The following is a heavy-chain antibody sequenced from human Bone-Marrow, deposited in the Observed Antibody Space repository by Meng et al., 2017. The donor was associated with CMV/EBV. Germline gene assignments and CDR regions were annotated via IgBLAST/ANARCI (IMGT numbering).Heavy chain of an antibody. J-gene: IGHJ4*02. V-gene: IGHV3-33*06. CDR2: IWYDGSNK. CDR3: AKDPSHRAAGLYYFDY. CDR1: GFTVSSNY. D-gene: IGHD6-13*01. Sequence: GESLKISCAASGFTVSSNYMSWVRQAPGKGLEWVAVIWYDGSNKYYADSVKGRFTISRDNSKNTLYLQMNSLRAEDTAVYYCAKDPSHRAAGLYYFDYWGQGTLVTVSS.